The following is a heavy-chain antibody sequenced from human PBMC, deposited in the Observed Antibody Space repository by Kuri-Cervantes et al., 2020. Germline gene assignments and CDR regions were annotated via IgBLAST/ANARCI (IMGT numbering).Heavy chain of an antibody. CDR2: ISAYNGNT. CDR3: ARVIPPYDILTGSPTGA. CDR1: GYTFTSYY. V-gene: IGHV1-2*02. D-gene: IGHD3-9*01. Sequence: ASVKVSCKASGYTFTSYYMHWVRQAPGQGLEWMGWISAYNGNTNYAQKFQGRVTMTRDTSISTAYMELSRLRSDDTAVYYCARVIPPYDILTGSPTGAWGQGTLVTVSS. J-gene: IGHJ5*02.